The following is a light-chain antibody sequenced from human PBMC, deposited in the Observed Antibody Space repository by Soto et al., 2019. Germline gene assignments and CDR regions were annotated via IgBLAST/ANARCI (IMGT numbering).Light chain of an antibody. Sequence: EIVLTQSPGTLSLSPGERPTLSCRASQSVSRYLAWYQQKPGQAPXXLIYDASYRATGIPARFSDSGSGTDFILPISSLEPEDFAIDYCQQRSNWITFGQGTRLENK. J-gene: IGKJ5*01. CDR3: QQRSNWIT. CDR2: DAS. V-gene: IGKV3-11*01. CDR1: QSVSRY.